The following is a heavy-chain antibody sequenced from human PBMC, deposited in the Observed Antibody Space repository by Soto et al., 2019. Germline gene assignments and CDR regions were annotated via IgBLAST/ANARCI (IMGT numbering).Heavy chain of an antibody. CDR1: GGTFSSYS. D-gene: IGHD6-13*01. Sequence: QVQLVQSGAEVKKPGSSVKVSCKTSGGTFSSYSINWVRQAPGHGLEWMGVIIPVFGTKNFARSIRGRVSLTADESTNPVYMELTNQRSDDTGVYFCTRGGVLQPFDPWGQGRLVTVSS. J-gene: IGHJ5*02. V-gene: IGHV1-69*12. CDR2: IIPVFGTK. CDR3: TRGGVLQPFDP.